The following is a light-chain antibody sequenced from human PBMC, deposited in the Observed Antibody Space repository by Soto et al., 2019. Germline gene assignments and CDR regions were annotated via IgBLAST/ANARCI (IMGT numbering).Light chain of an antibody. CDR2: TAS. CDR3: QQAASFPFT. CDR1: QPIKTW. Sequence: DIQLTQYPASVSAAVGDRINISCRASQPIKTWLAWYQQKPGKGPKLLIYTASTLETGVPSRFSGSGSGTDFTLTISSLQPEDAAIYSCQQAASFPFTFGPGAKV. J-gene: IGKJ3*01. V-gene: IGKV1-12*02.